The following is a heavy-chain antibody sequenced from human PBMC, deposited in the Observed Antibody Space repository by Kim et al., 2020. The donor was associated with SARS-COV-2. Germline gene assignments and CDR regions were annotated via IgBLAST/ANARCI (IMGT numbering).Heavy chain of an antibody. V-gene: IGHV1-46*01. Sequence: ASVKVSCKASGYTFTSYYMHWVRQAPGQGLEWMGIINPSGGSTSYAQKFQGRVTMTRDTSTSTVYMELSSLRSEDTAVYYCAGEVVTLPDVYFYGVDVWGEGTTVTVSS. CDR1: GYTFTSYY. J-gene: IGHJ6*04. D-gene: IGHD3-22*01. CDR2: INPSGGST. CDR3: AGEVVTLPDVYFYGVDV.